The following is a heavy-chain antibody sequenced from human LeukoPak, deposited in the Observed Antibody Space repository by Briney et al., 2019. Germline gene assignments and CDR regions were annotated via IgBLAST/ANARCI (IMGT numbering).Heavy chain of an antibody. J-gene: IGHJ6*03. CDR3: ARARYYDSSGYSLFTASNYYYYMDV. CDR2: INPNSGGT. V-gene: IGHV1-2*02. CDR1: GYTFTSYY. D-gene: IGHD3-22*01. Sequence: ASVKVSCKASGYTFTSYYMHWVRQAPGQGLEWMGWINPNSGGTNYAQKFQGRVTMTRDTSISTAYMELSRLRSDDTAVYYCARARYYDSSGYSLFTASNYYYYMDVWGKGTTVTISS.